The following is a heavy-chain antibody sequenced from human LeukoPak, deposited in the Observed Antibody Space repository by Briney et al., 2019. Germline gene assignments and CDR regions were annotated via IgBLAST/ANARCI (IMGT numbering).Heavy chain of an antibody. D-gene: IGHD6-13*01. Sequence: SETLSLTCTVSGGSISSGDYYWSWIRQPPGKGLEWIGYIYYSGSTYYNPSLKSRVTMSVDRSKNQFSLKLSSVTAADTAVYYCARGQDSSSWYTWFDPWGQGTLVTVSS. CDR1: GGSISSGDYY. V-gene: IGHV4-30-4*01. CDR3: ARGQDSSSWYTWFDP. J-gene: IGHJ5*02. CDR2: IYYSGST.